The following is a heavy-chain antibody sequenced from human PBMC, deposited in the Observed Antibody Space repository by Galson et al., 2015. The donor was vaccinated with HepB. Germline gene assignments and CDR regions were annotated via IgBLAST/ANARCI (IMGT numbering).Heavy chain of an antibody. Sequence: SLRLSCAASGFTFSSYAMHWVRQAPGKGLEWVAVISYDGSNKYYADSVKGRFTISRDNSKNTLYLQMNSLRAEDTAVYYCARGGLRGYCSSTSCSTAPPFDFDY. CDR2: ISYDGSNK. CDR3: ARGGLRGYCSSTSCSTAPPFDFDY. CDR1: GFTFSSYA. J-gene: IGHJ4*01. V-gene: IGHV3-30-3*01. D-gene: IGHD2-2*01.